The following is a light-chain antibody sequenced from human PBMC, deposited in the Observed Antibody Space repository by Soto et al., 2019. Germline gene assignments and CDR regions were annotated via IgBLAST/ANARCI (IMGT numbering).Light chain of an antibody. CDR3: QQYNNWWT. V-gene: IGKV3-15*01. Sequence: EIVMTQSPVTLSMSPGERATLSCRAGQSVSSNLAWYQQKPGQAPRLLIYGASTRATGIPARFTGSGSGTEFTHTISSLQFDDSAVYYCQQYNNWWTFGQGTKVDIK. CDR2: GAS. J-gene: IGKJ1*01. CDR1: QSVSSN.